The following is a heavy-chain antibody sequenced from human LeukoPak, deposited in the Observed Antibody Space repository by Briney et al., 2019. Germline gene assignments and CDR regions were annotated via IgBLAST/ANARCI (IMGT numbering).Heavy chain of an antibody. CDR2: IIPIFGTA. J-gene: IGHJ4*02. Sequence: SVKVSCKASGGTFSSYAISWVRQAPGQGLEWMGGIIPIFGTANYAQKFQGRVTITADESTSTAYMELSSLRSEDTAVYYCTIIPNVILFTHYFEYWGQGTLVTVSS. CDR3: TIIPNVILFTHYFEY. V-gene: IGHV1-69*13. CDR1: GGTFSSYA. D-gene: IGHD2-21*01.